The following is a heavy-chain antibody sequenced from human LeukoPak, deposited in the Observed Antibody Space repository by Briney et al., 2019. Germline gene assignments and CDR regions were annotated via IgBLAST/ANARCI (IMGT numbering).Heavy chain of an antibody. Sequence: PSETLSLTCTVSGGSISSSSYYWGWIRQPPGKGLEWIGSIYYSGSTYYNPSLKSRVTISVDTSKNQFSLKLSSVTAADTAVYYCARRQQLETIFDYWGQGTLVTVSS. D-gene: IGHD6-6*01. CDR2: IYYSGST. CDR3: ARRQQLETIFDY. CDR1: GGSISSSSYY. J-gene: IGHJ4*02. V-gene: IGHV4-39*01.